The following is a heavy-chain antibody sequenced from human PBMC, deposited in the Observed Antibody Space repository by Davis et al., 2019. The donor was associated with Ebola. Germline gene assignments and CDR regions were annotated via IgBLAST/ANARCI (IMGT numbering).Heavy chain of an antibody. CDR3: ARVDYSNHGACFDH. Sequence: PGGSLRLSCAASGFTLSTNYMIWVRQTPEKGLEWVSVIYKCGNAYYPESLKGRFTVSRDESKNTLFLQVKSPRTEDTAMYYCARVDYSNHGACFDHWGQGSLVTVSS. V-gene: IGHV3-66*03. J-gene: IGHJ4*02. D-gene: IGHD4-11*01. CDR1: GFTLSTNY. CDR2: IYKCGNA.